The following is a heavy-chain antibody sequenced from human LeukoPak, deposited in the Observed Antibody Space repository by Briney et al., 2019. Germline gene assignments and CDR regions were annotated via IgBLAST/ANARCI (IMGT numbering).Heavy chain of an antibody. V-gene: IGHV3-21*01. J-gene: IGHJ6*03. CDR2: ISRSSSYI. CDR3: ATVGYCSSTSCPYYYYYMDV. CDR1: GFTFSSYS. D-gene: IGHD2-2*01. Sequence: PGGSLRLSCAASGFTFSSYSMNWVRQAPGKGLEWVSSISRSSSYIYYADSVKGRFTISRDNAKNSLYLQMNSLRAEDTAVYYCATVGYCSSTSCPYYYYYMDVWGKGTTVTVSS.